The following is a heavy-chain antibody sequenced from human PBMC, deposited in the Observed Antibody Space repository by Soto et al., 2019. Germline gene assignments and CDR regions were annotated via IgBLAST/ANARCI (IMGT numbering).Heavy chain of an antibody. Sequence: QVQLQESGPGLVKPSQTLSLTCTVSGGSISSGDYYWSWIRQPPGKGLEWIGCIYYSGRTYCNPSLKSPVTISVDTSKNQFSLKLSSMTAPYTAVYYSASNSYGYFFYGYWCKANVVTVYS. CDR1: GGSISSGDYY. J-gene: IGHJ4*02. CDR2: IYYSGRT. CDR3: ASNSYGYFFYGY. D-gene: IGHD5-18*01. V-gene: IGHV4-30-4*01.